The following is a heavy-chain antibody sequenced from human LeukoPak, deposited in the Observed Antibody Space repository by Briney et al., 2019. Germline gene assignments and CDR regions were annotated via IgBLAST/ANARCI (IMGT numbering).Heavy chain of an antibody. D-gene: IGHD2-15*01. CDR2: IFYTGST. V-gene: IGHV4-39*07. CDR1: GGPIINSGYY. CDR3: ARVGSWAAYDI. J-gene: IGHJ3*02. Sequence: SETLSLTCSVSGGPIINSGYYWGWIRQPPGKGLDWIASIFYTGSTDYSSSLKSRVTISIDTSKNQFSLKLSSVTAADTAVYYCARVGSWAAYDIWGQGAMVTVSA.